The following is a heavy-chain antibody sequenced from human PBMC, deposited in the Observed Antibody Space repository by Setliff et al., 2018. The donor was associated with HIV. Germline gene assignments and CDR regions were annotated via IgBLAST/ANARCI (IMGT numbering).Heavy chain of an antibody. CDR2: INPSGDIT. CDR1: GNTFSSHY. CDR3: ASKGGSGNYPDSDAFDI. V-gene: IGHV1-46*01. Sequence: ASVKVSCKASGNTFSSHYMHWVRQAPGKGLEWMGLINPSGDITSYADKFQGRVTMTRDTSTSTVYMELRSLRSEDTAIYYCASKGGSGNYPDSDAFDIWGQGTLVTVSS. J-gene: IGHJ3*02. D-gene: IGHD3-10*01.